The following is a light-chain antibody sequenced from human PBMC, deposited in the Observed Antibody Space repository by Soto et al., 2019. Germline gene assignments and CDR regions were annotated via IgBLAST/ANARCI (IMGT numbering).Light chain of an antibody. CDR3: QQSYNTPIT. V-gene: IGKV1-39*01. CDR1: QSISNY. J-gene: IGKJ5*01. Sequence: DIQMTQSPSSLSASVGDRVTITCWASQSISNYLNWYQQKPGKAPNLLIYAASSLRSGVPSRFSGSGSGTDFTLTISSLQPEDFAAYYCQQSYNTPITFGQGTRLEIK. CDR2: AAS.